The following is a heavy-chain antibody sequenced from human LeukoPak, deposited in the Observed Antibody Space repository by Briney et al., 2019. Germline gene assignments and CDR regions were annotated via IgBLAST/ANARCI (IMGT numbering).Heavy chain of an antibody. CDR1: GFTFSNYW. J-gene: IGHJ4*02. CDR2: ISPDGKDT. V-gene: IGHV3-74*01. Sequence: GGSLRLSCAASGFTFSNYWIYWVRQVPGKGLVWVSRISPDGKDTSHADSVKGRFTISRDNAKNTLYLQMDSLRAEDTAVYYCATYNWEYEADYWGQGTLVTVSS. CDR3: ATYNWEYEADY. D-gene: IGHD1-20*01.